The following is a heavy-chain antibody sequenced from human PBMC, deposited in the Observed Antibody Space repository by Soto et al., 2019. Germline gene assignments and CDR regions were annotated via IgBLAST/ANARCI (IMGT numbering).Heavy chain of an antibody. J-gene: IGHJ3*02. CDR2: ISGSGGST. Sequence: GGSLRLSCAASGFTFSSYAMSWVRQAPGKGLEWVSAISGSGGSTYYADSVKGRFTISRDNSKNTLYLQMNSLRAEDTAVYYCAKPVLRYFDWFEIDAFDIWGQGTMVTVSS. CDR1: GFTFSSYA. V-gene: IGHV3-23*01. CDR3: AKPVLRYFDWFEIDAFDI. D-gene: IGHD3-9*01.